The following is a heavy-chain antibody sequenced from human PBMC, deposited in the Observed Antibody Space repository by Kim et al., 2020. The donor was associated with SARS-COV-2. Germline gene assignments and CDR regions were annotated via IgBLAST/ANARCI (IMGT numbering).Heavy chain of an antibody. CDR2: IYYSGST. CDR1: GGSISSYY. V-gene: IGHV4-59*13. D-gene: IGHD6-6*01. Sequence: SETLSLTCTVSGGSISSYYWSWIRQPPGKGLEWIGYIYYSGSTNYNPSLKSRVTISVDTSKNQFSLKLSSVTAADTAVYYCAREYSSSSPFDYWGQGTLVTVSS. CDR3: AREYSSSSPFDY. J-gene: IGHJ4*02.